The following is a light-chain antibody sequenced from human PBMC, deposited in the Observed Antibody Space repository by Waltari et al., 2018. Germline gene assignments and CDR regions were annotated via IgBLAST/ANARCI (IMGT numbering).Light chain of an antibody. V-gene: IGKV3-20*01. CDR1: QSVSST. CDR3: QHYVRLPAT. CDR2: GAS. J-gene: IGKJ1*01. Sequence: EIVLTQSPGTLSLPPGARATLSCRASQSVSSTLAWYQQKPGQAPRLLILGASNRATGSPDRFSGSGSGTDFSLIITRLDPEDSAMYYCQHYVRLPATFGQGTKVEIK.